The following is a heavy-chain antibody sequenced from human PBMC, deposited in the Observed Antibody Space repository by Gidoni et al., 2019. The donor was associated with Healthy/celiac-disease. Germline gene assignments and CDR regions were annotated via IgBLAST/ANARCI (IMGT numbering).Heavy chain of an antibody. Sequence: EVQLVESGGGLVQPGGSLRLSCAASGFTFSSYWMSWVRQAPGKGLEWVANIKQDGSEKYYVDSVKGRFTISRDNAKNSLYLQMNSLRAEDTAVYYCARERLDIVVVTGHFDYWGQGTLVTVSS. D-gene: IGHD2-21*02. CDR3: ARERLDIVVVTGHFDY. V-gene: IGHV3-7*03. CDR1: GFTFSSYW. J-gene: IGHJ4*02. CDR2: IKQDGSEK.